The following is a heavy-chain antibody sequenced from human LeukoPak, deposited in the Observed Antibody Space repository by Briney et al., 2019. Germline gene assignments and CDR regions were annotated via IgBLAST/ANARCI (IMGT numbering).Heavy chain of an antibody. D-gene: IGHD3-22*01. J-gene: IGHJ1*01. V-gene: IGHV3-23*01. Sequence: GGSLRLSCAASGFTFSSYAMSWVRQAPGKGLEWVSAISGSGGSTYYADSMKGRFTISRDNSRNTLYLQMNSLRAEDTAVYYCASQLPYYYDSSRGWRAEYFQHWGQGTLVTVSS. CDR1: GFTFSSYA. CDR3: ASQLPYYYDSSRGWRAEYFQH. CDR2: ISGSGGST.